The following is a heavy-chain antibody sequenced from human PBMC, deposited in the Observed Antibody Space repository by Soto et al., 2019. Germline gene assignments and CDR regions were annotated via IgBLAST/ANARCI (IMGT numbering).Heavy chain of an antibody. J-gene: IGHJ3*02. D-gene: IGHD3-22*01. V-gene: IGHV3-7*04. Sequence: GGSLRLSCAASGFTFSSYWMSWVRQAPGKGLEWVANIKPDGSEKYYLDSVKGRFAMSRDNAKNSLYLQMNSLRAEDTAVYYCARGDFYDSSGPFSDAFDIWGQGTMVTVS. CDR3: ARGDFYDSSGPFSDAFDI. CDR1: GFTFSSYW. CDR2: IKPDGSEK.